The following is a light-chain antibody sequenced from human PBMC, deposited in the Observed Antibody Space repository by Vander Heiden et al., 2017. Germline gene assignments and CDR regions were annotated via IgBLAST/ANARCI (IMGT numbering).Light chain of an antibody. V-gene: IGLV3-21*02. CDR1: NSGSKS. CDR2: DDN. J-gene: IGLJ3*02. Sequence: YVLTQPPSVSVATGQTVRITCGGNNSGSKSLPWHQQKPDQAPVLVVYDDNDRPSGIPERFSCSNSGIPSPLAFNRVEAGDEADSFCRVWDSSSDHPVFGGGTKLTVL. CDR3: RVWDSSSDHPV.